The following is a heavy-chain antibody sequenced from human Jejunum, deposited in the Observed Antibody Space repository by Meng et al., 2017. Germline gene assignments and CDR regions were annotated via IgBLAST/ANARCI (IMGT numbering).Heavy chain of an antibody. D-gene: IGHD1-14*01. CDR1: GVSTTAPFY. V-gene: IGHV4-4*02. Sequence: QVQLQYAGPGPVKPSGTLSLTCTVSGVSTTAPFYWTWIRQAPGKGLEWIGEVWPSGATYYNPSLSSRITISIDTSNNQFSLEVAFLTAADTAVYYCARAIRERYFDSWGQGTLVTVSS. CDR2: VWPSGAT. CDR3: ARAIRERYFDS. J-gene: IGHJ4*02.